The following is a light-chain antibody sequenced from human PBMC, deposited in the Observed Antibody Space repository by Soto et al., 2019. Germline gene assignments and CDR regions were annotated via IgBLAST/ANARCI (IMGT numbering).Light chain of an antibody. J-gene: IGLJ1*01. CDR1: SSDVGGYNY. CDR2: DVS. V-gene: IGLV2-14*01. Sequence: QSVLTQPASVSGSPGQSLTISCTGTSSDVGGYNYVSWYQQHPGKAPKLMIYDVSNRPSGASNRFSGSKSGNTASLTISGLQAEDEADYYCSSYTRSSTLEVFGTGTKVTVL. CDR3: SSYTRSSTLEV.